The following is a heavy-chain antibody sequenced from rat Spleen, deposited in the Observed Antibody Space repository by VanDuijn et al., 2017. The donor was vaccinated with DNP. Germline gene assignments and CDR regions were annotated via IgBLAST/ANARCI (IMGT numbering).Heavy chain of an antibody. D-gene: IGHD1-12*02. J-gene: IGHJ1*01. CDR1: GYSITSNY. CDR2: ISYSGTT. Sequence: EVQLQESGPGLVKPSQSLSLTCSVTGYSITSNYWAWIRKFPGNKMEWMGYISYSGTTGYNPSLKSRISITRETSKRQFFLQLNSVTTEDTATYYCARAYYDGTYYPNWYFDFWGPGTTVTVSS. CDR3: ARAYYDGTYYPNWYFDF. V-gene: IGHV3-1*01.